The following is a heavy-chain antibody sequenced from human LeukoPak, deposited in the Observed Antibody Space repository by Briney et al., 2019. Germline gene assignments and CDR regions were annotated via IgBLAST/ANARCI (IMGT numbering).Heavy chain of an antibody. CDR1: GFSLSTGGVA. J-gene: IGHJ4*02. D-gene: IGHD3-16*01. V-gene: IGHV2-5*02. Sequence: SGPTLVKPTQTLTLTCTFSGFSLSTGGVAVGWIRQPPGKALEWLALIYWDGDKRYRPSLRTRLTINTDTSTNQVVLTMTNMDPVDTATYYCAHRGGGESLDYWGQGTLVTVSS. CDR3: AHRGGGESLDY. CDR2: IYWDGDK.